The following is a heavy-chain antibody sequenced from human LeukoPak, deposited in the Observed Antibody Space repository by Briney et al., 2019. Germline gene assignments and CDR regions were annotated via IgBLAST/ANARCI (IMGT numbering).Heavy chain of an antibody. CDR3: ASDGTTLTKTAFDS. V-gene: IGHV3-66*01. J-gene: IGHJ4*02. CDR2: IFGGGST. CDR1: GFSIRNNY. D-gene: IGHD4-17*01. Sequence: GGSLRLSCAASGFSIRNNYMTWVRRAPGKGLEWVSIIFGGGSTYYADSVKGRFTISRDNSKNTLYLQMNSLRGDDTAVYYCASDGTTLTKTAFDSWGQGTLVTVSS.